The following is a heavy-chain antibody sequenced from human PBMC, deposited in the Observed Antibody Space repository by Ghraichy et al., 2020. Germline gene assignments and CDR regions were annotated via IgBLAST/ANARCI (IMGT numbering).Heavy chain of an antibody. V-gene: IGHV3-66*01. CDR3: ARSAGNFRKRFDD. Sequence: GESLNISCAASGFTVSTNYMTWLRQAPGKGLEWVSVIYNDGSTYYADSVKGRFTISRDNSKNTLYLQMNSLRAEDTAVYYCARSAGNFRKRFDDWGQGTLVTVSS. J-gene: IGHJ4*02. CDR1: GFTVSTNY. D-gene: IGHD1-7*01. CDR2: IYNDGST.